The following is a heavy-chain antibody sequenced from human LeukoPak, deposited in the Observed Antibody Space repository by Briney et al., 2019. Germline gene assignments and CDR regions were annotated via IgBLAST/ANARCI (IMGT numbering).Heavy chain of an antibody. D-gene: IGHD4-17*01. Sequence: GGSLRLSCAASGFTFSNYAMSWVRQAPGKGLEWVSAISDSGGNTYYADSVKGRFTISRDNSRNTLYLQMNSLRAEDTAIYYCAKGGVRPVTTGDYWGQGTLVTVSS. J-gene: IGHJ4*02. CDR2: ISDSGGNT. CDR3: AKGGVRPVTTGDY. V-gene: IGHV3-23*01. CDR1: GFTFSNYA.